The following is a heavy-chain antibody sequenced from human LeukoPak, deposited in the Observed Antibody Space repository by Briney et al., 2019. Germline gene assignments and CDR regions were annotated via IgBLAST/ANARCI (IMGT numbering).Heavy chain of an antibody. CDR3: ARALTGYMDV. CDR1: GFTFSSYE. Sequence: PGGSLRLSCAASGFTFSSYEMNWVRQAPGKGLEWVSYISSSGSTIYYADSVKGRFTISRDNAKNSLYLQMNSLRAEDTAVYYCARALTGYMDVWGKGTTVTISS. J-gene: IGHJ6*03. V-gene: IGHV3-48*03. D-gene: IGHD3-9*01. CDR2: ISSSGSTI.